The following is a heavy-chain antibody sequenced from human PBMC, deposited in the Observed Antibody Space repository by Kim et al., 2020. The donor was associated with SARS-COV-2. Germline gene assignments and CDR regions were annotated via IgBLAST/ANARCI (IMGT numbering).Heavy chain of an antibody. CDR3: AKDGVEARLDY. D-gene: IGHD2-15*01. CDR1: GVTCDDYA. Sequence: GGSPRLSCAASGVTCDDYAGGWVRPAPGPGLEWVSLIHWDGGRTYYADSVKDRFTISRDNSKNSLYLQMNSLRTEDTALYYCAKDGVEARLDYWGQGTLVTVSS. J-gene: IGHJ4*02. CDR2: IHWDGGRT. V-gene: IGHV3-43*01.